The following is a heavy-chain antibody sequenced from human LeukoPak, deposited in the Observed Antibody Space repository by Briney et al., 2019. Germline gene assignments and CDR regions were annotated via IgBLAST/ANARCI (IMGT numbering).Heavy chain of an antibody. J-gene: IGHJ4*02. CDR1: GGSISSSSYY. CDR2: IYHSGST. Sequence: KPSETLSLTCTVSGGSISSSSYYWGWIRQPPGKGLEWIGYIYHSGSTYYNPSLKSRVTISVDTSKNQFSLKLSSVTAADTAVYYCARGEIEPFFDYWGQGTLVTVSS. V-gene: IGHV4-30-4*08. D-gene: IGHD1-26*01. CDR3: ARGEIEPFFDY.